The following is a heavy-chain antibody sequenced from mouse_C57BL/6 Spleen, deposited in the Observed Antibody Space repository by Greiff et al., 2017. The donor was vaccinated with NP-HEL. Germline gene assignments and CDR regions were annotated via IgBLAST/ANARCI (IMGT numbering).Heavy chain of an antibody. V-gene: IGHV1-72*01. CDR1: GYTFTSYW. D-gene: IGHD2-1*01. J-gene: IGHJ3*01. CDR3: ARSGIYYGNLFAY. CDR2: IDPNSGGT. Sequence: QVQLQQPGAELVKPGASVKLSCKASGYTFTSYWMHWVKQRPGRGLEWIGRIDPNSGGTKYNEKFKSKATLTVDKPSSTAYMPLSSLTSEDSAVYYCARSGIYYGNLFAYWGQGTLVTVSA.